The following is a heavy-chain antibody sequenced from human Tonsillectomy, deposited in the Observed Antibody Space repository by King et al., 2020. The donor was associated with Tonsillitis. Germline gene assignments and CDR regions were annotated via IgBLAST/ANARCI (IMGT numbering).Heavy chain of an antibody. D-gene: IGHD4-17*01. CDR3: ASSTVITESAFDI. J-gene: IGHJ3*02. V-gene: IGHV3-48*03. CDR1: GFTFSSYE. Sequence: VQLVESGGGLVQPGGSLRLSCAASGFTFSSYEMNWVRQAPGKGLEWVSYISSSGSTIYYADSVKGRFTISRDNAKNSLYLQMNSLRAEDTAVYYCASSTVITESAFDIWGQGTMVTVSS. CDR2: ISSSGSTI.